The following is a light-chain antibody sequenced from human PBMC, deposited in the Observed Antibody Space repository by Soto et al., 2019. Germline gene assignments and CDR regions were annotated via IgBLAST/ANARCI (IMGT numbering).Light chain of an antibody. Sequence: QSVLTQPPSVSGTPGQRVTISCSGSSSNIGTNTVIWYQQLPGAAPKLLIYSDNQRPSGVPDRFSVSKSGTSASLAISGLQSEDEADYYCAAWDVSLVVFGGGTKLTVL. CDR2: SDN. J-gene: IGLJ2*01. V-gene: IGLV1-44*01. CDR1: SSNIGTNT. CDR3: AAWDVSLVV.